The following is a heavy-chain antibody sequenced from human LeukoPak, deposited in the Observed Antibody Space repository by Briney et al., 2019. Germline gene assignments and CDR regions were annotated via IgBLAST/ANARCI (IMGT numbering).Heavy chain of an antibody. CDR3: ARDQTDCSSTSCYNFHYGMDV. Sequence: GASVKVSCKASGYSFTSYFIHWGRQAPGQGLEWMGIINPSGGSTSSSQKFQGRVTMTRDTSTNTVYLELSSLRSEDTAVYFCARDQTDCSSTSCYNFHYGMDVWGQGTTVTVSS. D-gene: IGHD2-2*02. CDR1: GYSFTSYF. V-gene: IGHV1-46*01. CDR2: INPSGGST. J-gene: IGHJ6*02.